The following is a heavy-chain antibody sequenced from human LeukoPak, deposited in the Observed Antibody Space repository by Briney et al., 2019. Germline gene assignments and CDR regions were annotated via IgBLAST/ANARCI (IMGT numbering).Heavy chain of an antibody. D-gene: IGHD4-23*01. CDR1: GGTFSSYA. J-gene: IGHJ5*02. CDR3: ARDNSVEDTAWWFDP. Sequence: SVKVSCKASGGTFSSYAISWVRQAPGQGLDWMGGIIPIFGTANYAQKFQGRVTITADKSTSTAYMELSSLRSEDTAVYYCARDNSVEDTAWWFDPWGQGTLVTVSS. CDR2: IIPIFGTA. V-gene: IGHV1-69*06.